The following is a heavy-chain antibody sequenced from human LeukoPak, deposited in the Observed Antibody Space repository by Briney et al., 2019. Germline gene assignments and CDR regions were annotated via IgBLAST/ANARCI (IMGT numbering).Heavy chain of an antibody. J-gene: IGHJ3*01. CDR3: AREFPDSTATGPAFDF. CDR1: GFSFSRHW. D-gene: IGHD6-13*01. Sequence: GGSLRLSCAASGFSFSRHWMSWVRQAPGKELEWVANMQIDGSKKYYVDSVKGRFIVSRDNTMNPLYLQMNSLRAEDTAMYYCAREFPDSTATGPAFDFWGQGTMVTVSS. CDR2: MQIDGSKK. V-gene: IGHV3-7*01.